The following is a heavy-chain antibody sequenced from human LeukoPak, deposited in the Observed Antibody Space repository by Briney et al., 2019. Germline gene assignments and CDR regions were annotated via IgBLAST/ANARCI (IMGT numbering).Heavy chain of an antibody. CDR1: GFTSSSYW. CDR3: ASLGSLFDY. D-gene: IGHD3-16*01. V-gene: IGHV3-7*01. Sequence: GGSLRLSCAASGFTSSSYWMSWVRQAPGKGLEWEANIKQDGSEKYYVDSVKGRFTISRDNAKNSLYLQMNSLRAEDTAVYYCASLGSLFDYWGQGTLVTVSS. CDR2: IKQDGSEK. J-gene: IGHJ4*02.